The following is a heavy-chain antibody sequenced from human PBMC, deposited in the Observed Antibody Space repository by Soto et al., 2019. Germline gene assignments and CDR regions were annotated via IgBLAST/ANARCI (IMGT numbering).Heavy chain of an antibody. D-gene: IGHD6-13*01. CDR1: GGTFSSYA. V-gene: IGHV1-69*01. J-gene: IGHJ6*02. CDR2: IIPILGTA. CDR3: ARIIAAASDYYYYYGMDV. Sequence: QVQLVQSGAEVKKPGSSVKLSCKASGGTFSSYAISWVRQAPGQGLEWMGGIIPILGTANYAQKFQGRVTITPDESASAAYMELRSLRSEDTAVYYCARIIAAASDYYYYYGMDVWGQGTTDTVSS.